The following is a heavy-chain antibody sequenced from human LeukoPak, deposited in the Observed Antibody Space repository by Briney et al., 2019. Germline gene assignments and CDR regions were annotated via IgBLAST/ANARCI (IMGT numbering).Heavy chain of an antibody. J-gene: IGHJ4*02. D-gene: IGHD3-22*01. Sequence: GGSLRLSCAASGFTFSSYAMSWVRQAPGKGLEWVSAISGSGGSTYYADSVKGRFTISRDNSENTLYLQMHSLRAEDTAVYYCARDQPNYYGSGGHYYRRDGDYWGRGTLVSVSS. CDR2: ISGSGGST. V-gene: IGHV3-23*01. CDR1: GFTFSSYA. CDR3: ARDQPNYYGSGGHYYRRDGDY.